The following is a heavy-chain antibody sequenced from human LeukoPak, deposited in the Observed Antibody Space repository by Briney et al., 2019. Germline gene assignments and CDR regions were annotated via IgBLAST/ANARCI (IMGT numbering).Heavy chain of an antibody. Sequence: GGSLRLSCAASKFTFSHYGMHRVRQAPGKGLQWVAVIWSDGSNHYYADSVKGRFTISRDNSNNMVYLQMNSLGVDDTGVYYCARDAQRGFDYSNSLAYWGQGVLVTVSS. D-gene: IGHD4-11*01. V-gene: IGHV3-33*01. CDR3: ARDAQRGFDYSNSLAY. J-gene: IGHJ4*02. CDR1: KFTFSHYG. CDR2: IWSDGSNH.